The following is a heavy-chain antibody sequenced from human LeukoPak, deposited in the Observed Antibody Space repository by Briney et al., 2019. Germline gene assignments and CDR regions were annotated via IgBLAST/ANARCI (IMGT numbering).Heavy chain of an antibody. CDR2: IYSGGST. J-gene: IGHJ4*02. CDR1: GFTVGSNY. V-gene: IGHV3-66*02. CDR3: ARDQCSGGSCYEGAFDY. Sequence: GGSLRLSCAASGFTVGSNYMSWVRQAPGKGLEWVSVIYSGGSTYYADSVKGRFTISRDNSKNTLYLQMNSLRAEDTAVYYCARDQCSGGSCYEGAFDYWGQGTLVTVSS. D-gene: IGHD2-15*01.